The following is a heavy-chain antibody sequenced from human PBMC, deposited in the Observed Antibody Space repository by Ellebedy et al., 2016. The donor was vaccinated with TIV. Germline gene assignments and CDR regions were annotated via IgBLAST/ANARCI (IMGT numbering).Heavy chain of an antibody. CDR1: GYTFTSYS. J-gene: IGHJ4*02. CDR2: IITMFGKT. Sequence: ASVKVSCKASGYTFTSYSIHWVRQAPGEGLEWMGSIITMFGKTNYAQRFQGGVTMTADKTTSTAHMDLTSLTSDDTAVYFCARDEGYCSYTSCYGADWGQGTPVTVSS. V-gene: IGHV1-69*04. CDR3: ARDEGYCSYTSCYGAD. D-gene: IGHD2-2*01.